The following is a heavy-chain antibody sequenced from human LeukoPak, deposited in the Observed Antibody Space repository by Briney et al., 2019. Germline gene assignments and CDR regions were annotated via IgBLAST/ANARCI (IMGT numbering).Heavy chain of an antibody. J-gene: IGHJ4*02. V-gene: IGHV1-18*01. CDR1: GYTFSTYG. Sequence: ASVKVSCKTSGYTFSTYGVSWVRQAPGQGLEWMGWISTSNGNTNYAQKFQGRVTMTTDTSTSTAYMELKSLRPDDTAVYYCARALGSTIFEVLDYWGQGTLVAVSS. CDR2: ISTSNGNT. D-gene: IGHD3-3*01. CDR3: ARALGSTIFEVLDY.